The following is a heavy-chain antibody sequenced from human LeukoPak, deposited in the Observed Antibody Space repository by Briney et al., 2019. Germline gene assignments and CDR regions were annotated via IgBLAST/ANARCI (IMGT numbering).Heavy chain of an antibody. D-gene: IGHD3-16*01. J-gene: IGHJ4*02. CDR2: ISGSGGST. V-gene: IGHV3-23*01. CDR1: GFTFSSYA. CDR3: AKVGYDYVWGSPQPYYFDY. Sequence: GGSLRLSCAASGFTFSSYAMSWVRQAPGKGLEWVSAISGSGGSTYYADSVKGRFTISRDNSKNTLYPQMNSLRAEDTAVYYCAKVGYDYVWGSPQPYYFDYWGQGTLVTVSS.